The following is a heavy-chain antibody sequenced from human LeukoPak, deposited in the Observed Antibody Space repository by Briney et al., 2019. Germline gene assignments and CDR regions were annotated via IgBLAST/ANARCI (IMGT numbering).Heavy chain of an antibody. CDR1: GGSISSGGYY. CDR2: IYYTGST. Sequence: SETLSLTCTVSGGSISSGGYYWSWIRQHPGKGLEWIAYIYYTGSTYYNPSLKSRLTISVDTSKNQLSLKLSSVTAADTAVYYCARHSKTYWDFDYWGQGTLVTVSS. V-gene: IGHV4-31*03. CDR3: ARHSKTYWDFDY. J-gene: IGHJ4*02. D-gene: IGHD2/OR15-2a*01.